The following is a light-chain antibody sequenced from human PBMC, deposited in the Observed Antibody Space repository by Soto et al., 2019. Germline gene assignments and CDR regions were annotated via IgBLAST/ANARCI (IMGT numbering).Light chain of an antibody. CDR3: QSYDSSLSGVV. CDR1: SSSIGAGYD. Sequence: QSVLTQPPSVSGAPGQRVTISCAGGSSSIGAGYDVHWYQQLPGTAPKLLIYGNFNRPSGVPDRFSGSKSGTSASLAITGLHAGDEADYYCQSYDSSLSGVVFGGGPKLTVL. CDR2: GNF. J-gene: IGLJ2*01. V-gene: IGLV1-40*01.